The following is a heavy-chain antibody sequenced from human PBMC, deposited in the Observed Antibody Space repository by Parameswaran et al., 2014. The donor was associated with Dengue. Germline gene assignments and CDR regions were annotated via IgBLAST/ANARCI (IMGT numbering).Heavy chain of an antibody. D-gene: IGHD2-2*01. CDR2: INPNSGGT. CDR3: ARGIVVVPAATERLFDP. Sequence: WVRQAPGQGLEWMGWINPNSGGTNYAQKFQGRVTMTRDTSISTAYMELSRLRSDDTAVYYCARGIVVVPAATERLFDPWGQGTLVTISS. V-gene: IGHV1-2*02. J-gene: IGHJ5*02.